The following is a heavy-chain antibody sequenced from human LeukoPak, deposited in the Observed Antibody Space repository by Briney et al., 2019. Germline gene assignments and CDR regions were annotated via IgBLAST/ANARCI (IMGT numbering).Heavy chain of an antibody. J-gene: IGHJ4*02. V-gene: IGHV1-24*01. CDR1: GYTLTELS. Sequence: ASVKVSCKVSGYTLTELSMHWVRQAPGKGLEWMGGFDPEDGETIYAQKFQGRVTMTEDTSTDTAYMELSSLRSEDTAVYYCATARSYSSSLGYWGQGTLVTVSS. CDR2: FDPEDGET. D-gene: IGHD6-13*01. CDR3: ATARSYSSSLGY.